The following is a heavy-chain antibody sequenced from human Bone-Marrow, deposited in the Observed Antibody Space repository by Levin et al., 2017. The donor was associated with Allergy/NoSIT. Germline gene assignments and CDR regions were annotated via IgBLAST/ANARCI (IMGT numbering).Heavy chain of an antibody. CDR1: GGSITGFH. Sequence: SETLSLTCTVSGGSITGFHWNWIRQSAGKGLEWIGRYDYGGNTKYNPSLRSRVAMSMDPSKNQVFLTLNSVTAADTAVYFCARDPLIAPRWVDLWGRGTLVTVSS. CDR2: YDYGGNT. CDR3: ARDPLIAPRWVDL. J-gene: IGHJ2*01. V-gene: IGHV4-4*07. D-gene: IGHD4-23*01.